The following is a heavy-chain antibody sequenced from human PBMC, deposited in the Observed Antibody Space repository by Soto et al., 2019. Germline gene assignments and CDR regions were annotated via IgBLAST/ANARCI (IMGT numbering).Heavy chain of an antibody. Sequence: QVQLVQSGAEVKKPGSSVKVSCKASGGTFSTNPISWVRQAPGQGLEWMGGTGSGTGPGNHAQKFQGRLTITVDKSTSTVYMELSSLSSEDTAVYYCGRRDSGGFYSYFDSWGQGTLVTVSS. J-gene: IGHJ4*02. CDR1: GGTFSTNP. CDR2: TGSGTGPG. V-gene: IGHV1-69*06. D-gene: IGHD2-15*01. CDR3: GRRDSGGFYSYFDS.